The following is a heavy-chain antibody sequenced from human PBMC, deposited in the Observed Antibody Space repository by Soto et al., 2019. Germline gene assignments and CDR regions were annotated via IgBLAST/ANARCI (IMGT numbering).Heavy chain of an antibody. CDR2: IYYSGST. J-gene: IGHJ6*02. V-gene: IGHV4-31*03. Sequence: QVQLQESGPGLVKPSQTLSLTCTVSGGSISSGGYYWSWIRQHPGKGLEWIGYIYYSGSTYYNPSPKSRVTXXVXTXTNQFSLKLSSVTAADTAVYYCARAIRTYYYYGMDVWGQGTTVTVSS. CDR3: ARAIRTYYYYGMDV. CDR1: GGSISSGGYY.